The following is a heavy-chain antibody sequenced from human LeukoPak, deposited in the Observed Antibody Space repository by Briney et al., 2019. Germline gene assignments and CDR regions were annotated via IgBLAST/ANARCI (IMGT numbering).Heavy chain of an antibody. Sequence: PGGSMRLSCAASGYTFSSYGMHWVRQAPGKGLEWVAFIRYDGSNKYYADSVKGRFAISRDNSENTLYLLMDSLRAEDMAVYYCAIERIHLWSDIDYRGPGILVTVSS. CDR2: IRYDGSNK. CDR1: GYTFSSYG. J-gene: IGHJ4*02. CDR3: AIERIHLWSDIDY. V-gene: IGHV3-30*02. D-gene: IGHD5-18*01.